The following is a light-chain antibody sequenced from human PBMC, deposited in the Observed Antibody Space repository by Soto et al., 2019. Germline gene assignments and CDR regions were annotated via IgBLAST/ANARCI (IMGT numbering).Light chain of an antibody. CDR3: KQYDNLPPFS. V-gene: IGKV1-33*01. J-gene: IGKJ2*03. Sequence: DIQMTQSPPSLSASVGDRVTITCQASQDITNYLNWYQQKPGKAPKLLIYDASNLETGVPSRISGSGSGTDFVFTISSLQPEDAATYYCKQYDNLPPFSFGQGTKLEIK. CDR2: DAS. CDR1: QDITNY.